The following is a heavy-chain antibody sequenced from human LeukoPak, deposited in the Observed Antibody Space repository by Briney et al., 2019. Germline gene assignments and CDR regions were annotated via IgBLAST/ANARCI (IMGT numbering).Heavy chain of an antibody. D-gene: IGHD6-13*01. V-gene: IGHV3-30*04. J-gene: IGHJ4*02. CDR1: GFTFSSYA. CDR3: ARRWSFDY. CDR2: ISYDESDK. Sequence: GRSLRLSCEASGFTFSSYAMHWVRQAPGKGLEWVAVISYDESDKYYADSVKGRFTISRDNSKNTLYLQMNSLRVEDTAVYYCARRWSFDYWGQGTLVTVSS.